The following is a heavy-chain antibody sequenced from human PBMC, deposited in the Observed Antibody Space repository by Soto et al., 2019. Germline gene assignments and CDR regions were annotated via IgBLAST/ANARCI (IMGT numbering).Heavy chain of an antibody. V-gene: IGHV3-21*01. Sequence: PGGSLRLSCAASGFTFSSYSMNWVRQAPGKGLEWVSSISSSSSYIYYADSVKGRFTISRDNSKNTLYLQMNSLRAEDTAVYYCAKSPPWSSSWYKDYYYYGMDVWGQGTTVTVSS. J-gene: IGHJ6*02. CDR3: AKSPPWSSSWYKDYYYYGMDV. D-gene: IGHD6-13*01. CDR2: ISSSSSYI. CDR1: GFTFSSYS.